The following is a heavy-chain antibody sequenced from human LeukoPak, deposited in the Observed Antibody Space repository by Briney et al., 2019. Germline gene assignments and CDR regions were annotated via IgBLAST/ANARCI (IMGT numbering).Heavy chain of an antibody. CDR3: ARYDFLSGLNRLDP. J-gene: IGHJ5*02. CDR2: INHSGST. D-gene: IGHD3/OR15-3a*01. CDR1: GASFRDYF. V-gene: IGHV4-34*01. Sequence: SETLSLTCDVYGASFRDYFWAWIRXPPXXXXXXIGQINHSGSTNYNPSLRSRVTISVDTSKNQFSLIMTSVTAADTAVYYCARYDFLSGLNRLDPWGQGTLVTVSS.